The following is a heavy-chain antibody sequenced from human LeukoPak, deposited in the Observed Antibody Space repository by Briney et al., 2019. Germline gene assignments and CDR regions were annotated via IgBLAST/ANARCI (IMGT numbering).Heavy chain of an antibody. V-gene: IGHV4-30-4*01. CDR2: IYYSGST. Sequence: PSQNLSLTCTVSGVFISSGDYYWSWIRQPPGKGLEWIGYIYYSGSTYYNPSLKSRVTISVDTSKNQFSLKLSSVTAADTAVYYCARLRSDYYDSSGYYYAAMAWYFDLWGRGTLVTVSS. J-gene: IGHJ2*01. CDR1: GVFISSGDYY. CDR3: ARLRSDYYDSSGYYYAAMAWYFDL. D-gene: IGHD3-22*01.